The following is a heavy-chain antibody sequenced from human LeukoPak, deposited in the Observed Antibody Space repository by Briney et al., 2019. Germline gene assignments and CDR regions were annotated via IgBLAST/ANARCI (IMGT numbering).Heavy chain of an antibody. D-gene: IGHD3-22*01. CDR3: ARVDSYYYDSSGYYALPDY. Sequence: GGSLRLSCAASGFTFDDYGMSWVRPAPGKGLEWVSGINWNGGSTGYADSVKGRFTISRDNAKNSLHLQMKRLSAKGTALYYCARVDSYYYDSSGYYALPDYWGQGTLVTVSS. J-gene: IGHJ4*02. CDR1: GFTFDDYG. V-gene: IGHV3-20*04. CDR2: INWNGGST.